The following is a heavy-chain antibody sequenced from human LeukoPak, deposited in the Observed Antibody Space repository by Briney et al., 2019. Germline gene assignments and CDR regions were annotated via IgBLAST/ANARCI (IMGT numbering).Heavy chain of an antibody. Sequence: SGGSLRLSCAASGFTFYNYAMTWVRQAPGKGLEWVSTIIGSGTITYFADSVRGRFTISRDNSENTVDLQMLSLRAEDTAIYYCAKDSSPITAHFDSWGRGTLVTVSS. V-gene: IGHV3-23*01. J-gene: IGHJ4*02. CDR3: AKDSSPITAHFDS. CDR1: GFTFYNYA. CDR2: IIGSGTIT. D-gene: IGHD1-20*01.